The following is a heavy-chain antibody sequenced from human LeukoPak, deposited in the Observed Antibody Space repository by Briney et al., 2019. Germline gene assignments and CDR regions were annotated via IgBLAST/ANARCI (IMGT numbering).Heavy chain of an antibody. Sequence: GGSLRLSCAASGFTFSSYAMSWVRQAPGKGLEWVSAISGSGDSTYYVDSVTGRFTISRDNSKNTLYLQMNSLRAEDTAVYYCAKRPYDSSGFIDYWGQGTLVTVSS. D-gene: IGHD3-22*01. V-gene: IGHV3-23*01. CDR3: AKRPYDSSGFIDY. CDR1: GFTFSSYA. J-gene: IGHJ4*02. CDR2: ISGSGDST.